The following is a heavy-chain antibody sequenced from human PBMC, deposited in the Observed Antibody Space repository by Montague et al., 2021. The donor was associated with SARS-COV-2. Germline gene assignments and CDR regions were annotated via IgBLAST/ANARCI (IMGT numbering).Heavy chain of an antibody. CDR3: ARELQYNWFDP. J-gene: IGHJ5*02. CDR2: IYYRGTT. Sequence: SETLSLTCTVSGGSIDSYYWSWLRQPPGKGLEWIGYIYYRGTTNYNPSLESRVPMSVDTSKNQFSLNLSSVTAADTAMYYCARELQYNWFDPWGQGTLVTVSS. V-gene: IGHV4-59*01. D-gene: IGHD2-21*02. CDR1: GGSIDSYY.